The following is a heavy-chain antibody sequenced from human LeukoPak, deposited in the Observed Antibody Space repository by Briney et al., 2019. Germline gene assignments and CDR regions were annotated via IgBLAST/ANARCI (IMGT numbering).Heavy chain of an antibody. CDR3: ARQLIVGAIYYFDY. J-gene: IGHJ4*02. V-gene: IGHV1-69*06. CDR1: GGTFSNFG. CDR2: IIPIFGTA. Sequence: SVKVSCKASGGTFSNFGISWVRQAPGQGLEWMGGIIPIFGTANYAQKFQGRVTITADKSTSTAYMELSSLRSEDTAVYYCARQLIVGAIYYFDYWGQGTLVTVSS. D-gene: IGHD1-26*01.